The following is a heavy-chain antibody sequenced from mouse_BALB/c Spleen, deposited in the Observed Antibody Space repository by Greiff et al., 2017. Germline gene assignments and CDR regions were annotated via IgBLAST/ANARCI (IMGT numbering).Heavy chain of an antibody. Sequence: VQLQQSGPELVKPGASVRISCKASGYTFTSYYIHWVKQRPGQGLEWIGWIYPGNVNTKYNEKFKGKATLTADKSSSTAYMQLSSLTSEDSAVYFCASPSFYYGSSYYAMDYWGQGTSVTVSS. D-gene: IGHD1-1*01. J-gene: IGHJ4*01. CDR1: GYTFTSYY. CDR3: ASPSFYYGSSYYAMDY. V-gene: IGHV1S56*01. CDR2: IYPGNVNT.